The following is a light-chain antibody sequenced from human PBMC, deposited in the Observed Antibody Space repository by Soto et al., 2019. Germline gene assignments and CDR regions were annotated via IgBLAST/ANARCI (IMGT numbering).Light chain of an antibody. V-gene: IGLV1-47*01. Sequence: QSVLTQPPSASGTPGQRVTISCSGSRSNIGVNYVYWYQQFPGTAPKLLFYTNTQRPSGVPDRFSGSKSGTSASLAISGRRSEDEAAYYCVAWDDRLDGPVFGGGTKLTVL. J-gene: IGLJ2*01. CDR1: RSNIGVNY. CDR3: VAWDDRLDGPV. CDR2: TNT.